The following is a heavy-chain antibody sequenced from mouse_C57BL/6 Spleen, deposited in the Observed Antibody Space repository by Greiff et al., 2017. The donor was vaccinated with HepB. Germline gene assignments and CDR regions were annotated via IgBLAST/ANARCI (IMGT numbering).Heavy chain of an antibody. Sequence: EVKLMESGGGLVQPGGSLSLSCAASGFTFTDYYMSWVRQPPGKALEWLGFIRNKANGYTTEYSASVKGRFTISRDNSQSILYLQMNALRAEDSAAYYCASLGSIYSYFDVWGTGTTVTVSS. CDR3: ASLGSIYSYFDV. CDR1: GFTFTDYY. D-gene: IGHD1-1*01. J-gene: IGHJ1*03. CDR2: IRNKANGYTT. V-gene: IGHV7-3*01.